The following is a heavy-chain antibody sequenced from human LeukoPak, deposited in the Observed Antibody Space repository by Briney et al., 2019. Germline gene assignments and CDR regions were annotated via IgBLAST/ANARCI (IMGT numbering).Heavy chain of an antibody. Sequence: GASVKVSCKVSGYTLTELSMHWVRQAPGKGLEWMGGFDPEDGETIYAQKFQGRVTMTEDTSTDTAYMELSSLRSEDTAVYYCATSYYYDSSGYFADLGLGVWGQGTLVTVSS. D-gene: IGHD3-22*01. CDR1: GYTLTELS. CDR3: ATSYYYDSSGYFADLGLGV. V-gene: IGHV1-24*01. CDR2: FDPEDGET. J-gene: IGHJ4*02.